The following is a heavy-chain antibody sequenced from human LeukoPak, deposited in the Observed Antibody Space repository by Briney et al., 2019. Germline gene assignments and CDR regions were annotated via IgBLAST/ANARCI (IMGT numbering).Heavy chain of an antibody. CDR3: ARGYGDYAQYFDY. Sequence: PSETLSLTCTVSGGSIRSYYWSWIRQSPGKGLEWIGYIYYSGSTNYNPSLKSRVTISVDTSKNQFSLKLSSVTAADTAVYHCARGYGDYAQYFDYWGQGTLVTVSS. J-gene: IGHJ4*02. CDR2: IYYSGST. D-gene: IGHD4-17*01. V-gene: IGHV4-59*01. CDR1: GGSIRSYY.